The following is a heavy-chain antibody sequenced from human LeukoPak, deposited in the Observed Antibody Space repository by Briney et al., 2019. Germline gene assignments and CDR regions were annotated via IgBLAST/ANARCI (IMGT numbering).Heavy chain of an antibody. CDR2: IKQDGSEK. Sequence: GGSLRLSCAASGFTFSSYWMSWVRQAPGKGLEWVANIKQDGSEKDYVDSVKGRFTISRDNAKNSLYLQMNSMRAEDTAVYYCAKPHYDFWSGYFPPYGMDVWGQGTTVTVSS. CDR3: AKPHYDFWSGYFPPYGMDV. V-gene: IGHV3-7*03. CDR1: GFTFSSYW. J-gene: IGHJ6*02. D-gene: IGHD3-3*01.